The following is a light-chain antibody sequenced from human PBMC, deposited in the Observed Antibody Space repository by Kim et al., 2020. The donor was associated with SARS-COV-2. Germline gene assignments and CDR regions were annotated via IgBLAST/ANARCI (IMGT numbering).Light chain of an antibody. Sequence: DIQMTQSPSSLSASVGDRVTITCRASQGISTALAWFQQKPGKVPKPLIYAASSLQSGVPSKFSGSGSGTDFTLTISSLQPEDFATYYCQQYYRYPPTFGGGTKVDIK. V-gene: IGKV1-16*02. CDR3: QQYYRYPPT. CDR2: AAS. CDR1: QGISTA. J-gene: IGKJ4*01.